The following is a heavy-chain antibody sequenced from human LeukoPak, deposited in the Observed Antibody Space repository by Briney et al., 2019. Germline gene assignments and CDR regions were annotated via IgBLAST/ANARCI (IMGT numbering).Heavy chain of an antibody. V-gene: IGHV4-39*07. J-gene: IGHJ4*02. D-gene: IGHD3-22*01. CDR3: ARADYYDSRPFDY. CDR1: GGSISSSSYY. Sequence: SETLSLTCTVSGGSISSSSYYWGWIRQPPGKGLEWIGSIYYSGSTYYNPSLKSRVTTSVDTSKNQFSLKLSSVTAADTAVYYCARADYYDSRPFDYWGQGTLVTVSS. CDR2: IYYSGST.